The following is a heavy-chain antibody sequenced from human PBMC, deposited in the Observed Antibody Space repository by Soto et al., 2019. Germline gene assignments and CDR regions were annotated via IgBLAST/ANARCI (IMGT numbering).Heavy chain of an antibody. V-gene: IGHV3-30*18. J-gene: IGHJ4*02. Sequence: GGSLRLSCAASGFTFRTYGMHWVRQAPGKGLEWVAFISDDGSQKYYGDSVKGRFTISRDNSKNTLSLRMISLRTEDTSVYYCAKEAPGGWHFFDIGGQGTLVTVSS. CDR3: AKEAPGGWHFFDI. CDR1: GFTFRTYG. D-gene: IGHD6-19*01. CDR2: ISDDGSQK.